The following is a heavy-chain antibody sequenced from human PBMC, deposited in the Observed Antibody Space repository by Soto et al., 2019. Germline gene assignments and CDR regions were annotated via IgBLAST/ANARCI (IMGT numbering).Heavy chain of an antibody. CDR3: ARDLWRIAAAGGRDGMDV. CDR2: ASYGGGTI. D-gene: IGHD6-13*01. J-gene: IGHJ6*02. Sequence: WGSLRLSCVASGFTFSAFGMHWVRQAPGKGLEWVAIASYGGGTIYYADSVKGRFTISRDNAKNSLYLQMNSLRAEDTAVYYCARDLWRIAAAGGRDGMDVWGQGTTVTVS. CDR1: GFTFSAFG. V-gene: IGHV3-30*03.